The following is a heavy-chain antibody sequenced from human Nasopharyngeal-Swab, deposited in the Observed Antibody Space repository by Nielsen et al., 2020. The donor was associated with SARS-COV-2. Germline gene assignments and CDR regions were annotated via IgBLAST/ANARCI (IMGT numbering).Heavy chain of an antibody. CDR2: ISGSGGST. CDR3: AKVGDYVWGSYDH. Sequence: GESLKISCAASGFTFSSYAMSWVRQAPGKGLEWVSAISGSGGSTYYADSVKGRFTISRDNSKNTLYLQMNSLRAEDTALYYCAKVGDYVWGSYDHWGQGTLVTVSS. J-gene: IGHJ4*02. CDR1: GFTFSSYA. D-gene: IGHD3-16*01. V-gene: IGHV3-23*01.